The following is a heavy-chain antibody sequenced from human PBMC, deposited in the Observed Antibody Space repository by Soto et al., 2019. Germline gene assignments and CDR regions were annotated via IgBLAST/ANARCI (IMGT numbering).Heavy chain of an antibody. D-gene: IGHD3-10*01. Sequence: EVQLLESGGGLVQPGGSLRLSCAASGFTFSSFAMNWVRQAPGKGLEWVSAISKDGGSTYYADSVKGRFAISRDNSKTTLYLQVNSLRAADTALYYCARELYYIFDYWGQGTLVTVSS. CDR3: ARELYYIFDY. V-gene: IGHV3-23*01. CDR2: ISKDGGST. J-gene: IGHJ4*02. CDR1: GFTFSSFA.